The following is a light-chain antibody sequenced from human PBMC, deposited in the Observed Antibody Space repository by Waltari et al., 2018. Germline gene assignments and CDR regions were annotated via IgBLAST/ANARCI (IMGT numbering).Light chain of an antibody. Sequence: QSALTQPASVSGSPGQSITISCTGPRIDLGGSNSVPWYRQHPGRAPKLMIYDVSNRPSGVSNRFSGSKSGNTASLTISGLQAEDEADYFCSSYTSSSTVVFGGGTKVTVL. V-gene: IGLV2-14*03. CDR3: SSYTSSSTVV. J-gene: IGLJ2*01. CDR2: DVS. CDR1: RIDLGGSNS.